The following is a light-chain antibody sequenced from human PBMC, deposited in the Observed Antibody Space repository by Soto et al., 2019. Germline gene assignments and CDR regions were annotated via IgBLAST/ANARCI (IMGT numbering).Light chain of an antibody. CDR2: GAS. CDR3: QQYNNWPPAWT. Sequence: EIMMTQSPATLSVSPGERATLSCRASQSVRSNLAWYQQKPGQSPRLPIYGASTRATGIPARFSGSGSGTQFTLTISSLQSEDFAVYYCQQYNNWPPAWTFGQGTKVDI. CDR1: QSVRSN. V-gene: IGKV3-15*01. J-gene: IGKJ1*01.